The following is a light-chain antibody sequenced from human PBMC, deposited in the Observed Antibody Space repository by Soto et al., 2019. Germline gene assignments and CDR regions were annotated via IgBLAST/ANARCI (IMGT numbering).Light chain of an antibody. CDR3: QQRSNWPRIT. J-gene: IGKJ3*01. CDR2: DAS. V-gene: IGKV3-11*01. Sequence: EIVLTQSPATLSLSPGERATLSWRASQSVSSYLAWYQQKPGQAPRLLIYDASNRATGIPARFSGSGSGTDFTLTISSLEPEDFAVYYCQQRSNWPRITFGPGTKVDIK. CDR1: QSVSSY.